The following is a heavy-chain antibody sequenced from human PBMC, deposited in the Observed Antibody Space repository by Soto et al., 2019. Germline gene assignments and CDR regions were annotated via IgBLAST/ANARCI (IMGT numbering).Heavy chain of an antibody. D-gene: IGHD3-10*02. CDR1: GFTFNNYA. CDR3: TRGLDAYDWGDVVDI. CDR2: ILNDGSNK. Sequence: QVQLVESGGGVVQPGRSLRLSCAASGFTFNNYAMHWVRQAPGKGLEWVADILNDGSNKNYADSVKGRFIISRDNSQNTVYLQMNSLRLEYTSLYYCTRGLDAYDWGDVVDIWGQGTMVIVSS. V-gene: IGHV3-30*04. J-gene: IGHJ3*02.